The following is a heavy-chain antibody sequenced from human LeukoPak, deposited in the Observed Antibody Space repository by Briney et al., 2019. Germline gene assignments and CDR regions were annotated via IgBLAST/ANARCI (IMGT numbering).Heavy chain of an antibody. V-gene: IGHV1-3*01. CDR2: INAGNGNT. D-gene: IGHD3-10*01. CDR3: ARTILYGSGSYYFDY. J-gene: IGHJ4*02. Sequence: ASVKVSCKASGGTFSSYTISWVRQAPGQGLEWMGWINAGNGNTKYSQKFQGRVTITRDTSASTAYMELSSLRSEDTAVYYCARTILYGSGSYYFDYWGQGTLVTVSS. CDR1: GGTFSSYT.